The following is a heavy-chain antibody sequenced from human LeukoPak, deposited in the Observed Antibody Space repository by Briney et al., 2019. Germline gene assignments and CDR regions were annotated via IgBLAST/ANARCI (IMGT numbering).Heavy chain of an antibody. J-gene: IGHJ4*02. CDR2: IRSKAYGGTT. D-gene: IGHD5-18*01. CDR1: GFTFGDYA. V-gene: IGHV3-49*04. CDR3: GMGYSCGPFDY. Sequence: PGRSLRLSCTASGFTFGDYAMSWVRQAPGKGLEWVGFIRSKAYGGTTEYAASVKGRFTISRDDSKSIAYLQMNSLKAEDTAVYYCGMGYSCGPFDYWGQGTLVTVSS.